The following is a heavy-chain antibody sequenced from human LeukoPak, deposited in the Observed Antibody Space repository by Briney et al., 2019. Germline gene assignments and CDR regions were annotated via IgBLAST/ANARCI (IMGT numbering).Heavy chain of an antibody. V-gene: IGHV1-2*02. J-gene: IGHJ3*02. CDR2: INPNSSGT. Sequence: ASVKVSCKASGYTFTSYDINWVRQAPGQGLEWMGWINPNSSGTDYAQKFQGRVTMTRDTSISTAYMELRRLRSDDTAVYYCARGNDYGDHGRDGFDIWGQGTLVTVSS. CDR3: ARGNDYGDHGRDGFDI. D-gene: IGHD4-17*01. CDR1: GYTFTSYD.